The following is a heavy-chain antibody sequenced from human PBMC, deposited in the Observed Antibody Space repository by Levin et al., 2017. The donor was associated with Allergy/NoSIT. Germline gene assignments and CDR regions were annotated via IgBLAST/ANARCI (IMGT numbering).Heavy chain of an antibody. CDR2: ISSSSSYT. D-gene: IGHD3-3*01. Sequence: GASVKVSCAASGFTFSDYYMSWIRQAPGKGLEWVSYISSSSSYTNYADSVKGRFTISRDNAKNSLYLQMNSLRAEDTAVYYCARGFSGYDFWSGYYEGVTDYWGQGTLVTVSS. V-gene: IGHV3-11*06. CDR1: GFTFSDYY. J-gene: IGHJ4*02. CDR3: ARGFSGYDFWSGYYEGVTDY.